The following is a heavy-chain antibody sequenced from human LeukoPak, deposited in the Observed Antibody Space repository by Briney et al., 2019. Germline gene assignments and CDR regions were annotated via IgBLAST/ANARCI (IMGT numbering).Heavy chain of an antibody. CDR1: GFTFSSYS. V-gene: IGHV3-48*01. CDR3: AKGRRAPLVGTITKSWIDY. Sequence: PGGSLRLSCAASGFTFSSYSMNWVRQAPGKGLEWVSYISSRSRTIYYADSVKGRFTISRDNSKNTLYLRMNSLRAEDTAVYYCAKGRRAPLVGTITKSWIDYWGQGTLVTVSS. D-gene: IGHD1-7*01. J-gene: IGHJ4*02. CDR2: ISSRSRTI.